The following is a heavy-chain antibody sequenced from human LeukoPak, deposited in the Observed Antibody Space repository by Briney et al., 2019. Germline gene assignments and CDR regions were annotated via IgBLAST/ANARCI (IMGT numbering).Heavy chain of an antibody. V-gene: IGHV3-11*04. CDR2: ISGSSSTI. J-gene: IGHJ5*02. D-gene: IGHD3-10*01. Sequence: GGSLRLSCAASGFSFSDHYMTWIHQAPGKGLECISYISGSSSTIYFAKSVKGRFAISRDNAKNSLYLQMNSLRADDTALYYCVRERGGATYRLFDLWGQGTMVALSS. CDR1: GFSFSDHY. CDR3: VRERGGATYRLFDL.